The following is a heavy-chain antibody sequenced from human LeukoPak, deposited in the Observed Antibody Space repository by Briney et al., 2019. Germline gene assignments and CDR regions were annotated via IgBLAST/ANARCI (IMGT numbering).Heavy chain of an antibody. Sequence: GGSLRLSCAASGFTFSSSAMSWVRQAPGKGLEWVSAISNNGGYTYYADSVQGRFTISRDNSKSTLCLQMNSLRAEDTAVYYCAKDVGGHYYDSSGYYYGGPFDPWGQGTLVTVSS. CDR3: AKDVGGHYYDSSGYYYGGPFDP. J-gene: IGHJ5*02. CDR2: ISNNGGYT. CDR1: GFTFSSSA. V-gene: IGHV3-23*01. D-gene: IGHD3-22*01.